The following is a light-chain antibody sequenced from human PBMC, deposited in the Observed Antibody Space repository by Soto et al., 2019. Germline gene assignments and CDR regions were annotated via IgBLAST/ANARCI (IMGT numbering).Light chain of an antibody. J-gene: IGKJ5*01. V-gene: IGKV3-20*01. Sequence: EIVLTQSPGTLSLSPGERATLSCRASQSVSSSYLAWYQQKPGQAPRLLIYGASSRATGIPDRFIGSGSGTDFTLNISRLEPEDFAVYYCQQYGSSLSITFGQGTRLEIK. CDR3: QQYGSSLSIT. CDR1: QSVSSSY. CDR2: GAS.